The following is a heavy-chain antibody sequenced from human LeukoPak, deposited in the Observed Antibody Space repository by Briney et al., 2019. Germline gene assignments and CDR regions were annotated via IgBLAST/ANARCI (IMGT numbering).Heavy chain of an antibody. CDR1: GYTLTELS. V-gene: IGHV1-24*01. CDR3: ARGSRYFDL. J-gene: IGHJ2*01. Sequence: GASVKVSCKVSGYTLTELSMHWVRQAPGKGLEWMGGFDPEDGETIYAQKFQGRVTMTRDTSTSTVYMELSSLRSEDTAVYYCARGSRYFDLWGRGTLVTVSS. D-gene: IGHD2-15*01. CDR2: FDPEDGET.